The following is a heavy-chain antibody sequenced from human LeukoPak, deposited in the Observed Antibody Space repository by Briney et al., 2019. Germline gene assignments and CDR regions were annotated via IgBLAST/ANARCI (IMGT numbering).Heavy chain of an antibody. J-gene: IGHJ6*03. CDR2: IYYSGST. Sequence: SSETLSLTCTVSGGSISSYYWSWIRQPPGKGQEWIGYIYYSGSTNYNPSLKSRVTISVDTSKNQFSLKLSSVTAADTAVYYCARSSTHTIRTSPQSYYYYMDVWGKGTTVTVSS. CDR3: ARSSTHTIRTSPQSYYYYMDV. CDR1: GGSISSYY. V-gene: IGHV4-59*08. D-gene: IGHD2-21*01.